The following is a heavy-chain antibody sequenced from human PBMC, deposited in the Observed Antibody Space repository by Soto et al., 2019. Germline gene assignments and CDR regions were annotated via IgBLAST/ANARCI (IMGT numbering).Heavy chain of an antibody. CDR2: INPDSGGT. V-gene: IGHV1-2*02. J-gene: IGHJ2*01. D-gene: IGHD1-26*01. CDR1: GYTFTGYY. CDR3: ARALEATYWYFDL. Sequence: GASVKVSCKASGYTFTGYYMHWVRQAPGQRLEWMGWINPDSGGTNYSQKFQGRVTITRDTSASTAYMELSSLRSEDTAVYYCARALEATYWYFDLWGRGTLVTVSS.